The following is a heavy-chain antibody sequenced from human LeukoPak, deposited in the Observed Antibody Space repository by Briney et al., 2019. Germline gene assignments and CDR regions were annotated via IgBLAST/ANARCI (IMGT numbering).Heavy chain of an antibody. Sequence: PSETLSLTCTVSGGSISSSSYYWGWIRQPPGKGLEWIGSIYYSGSTYYSPSLKSRVTISVDTSKNQFSLKLSSVTAADTAVYYCARDGRDYGDFDYWGQGTLVTVSS. CDR1: GGSISSSSYY. V-gene: IGHV4-39*07. CDR2: IYYSGST. D-gene: IGHD4-17*01. J-gene: IGHJ4*02. CDR3: ARDGRDYGDFDY.